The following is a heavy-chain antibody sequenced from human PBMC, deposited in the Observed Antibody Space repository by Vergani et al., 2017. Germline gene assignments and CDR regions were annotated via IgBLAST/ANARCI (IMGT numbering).Heavy chain of an antibody. CDR1: GFTFRTNG. CDR2: LRSEGNE. Sequence: VQLLESGGDLVQPGGSLRLSCATSGFTFRTNGFHWVRQAPGKGLEWVAFLRSEGNEYYADSVKGRFTISRDNSKNTLYLQMRSLRTEDTAVYYCTKRGDYGDYSGSWGQGTLVTVSS. D-gene: IGHD3-16*01. V-gene: IGHV3-30*02. CDR3: TKRGDYGDYSGS. J-gene: IGHJ4*02.